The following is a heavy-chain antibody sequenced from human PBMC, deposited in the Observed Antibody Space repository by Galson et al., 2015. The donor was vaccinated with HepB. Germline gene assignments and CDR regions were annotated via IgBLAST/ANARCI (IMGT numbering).Heavy chain of an antibody. V-gene: IGHV5-51*01. CDR1: GYSFTNYW. CDR2: IYPGDSET. CDR3: ARHWSAQDAFDI. Sequence: QSGAEVKKPGEPLKISCKGSGYSFTNYWIAWVRQMPGKGLEWMAIIYPGDSETIYSPSFQGQVIVSADNSISTAFLQWSSLEASDTAMYYCARHWSAQDAFDIWGQGTMVTVSS. J-gene: IGHJ3*02.